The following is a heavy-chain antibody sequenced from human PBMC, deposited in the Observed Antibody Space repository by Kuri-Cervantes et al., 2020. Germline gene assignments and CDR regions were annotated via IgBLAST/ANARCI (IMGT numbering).Heavy chain of an antibody. D-gene: IGHD3-3*01. CDR2: INAGNGNT. CDR3: ARVPYDFWSGYYGVLDY. Sequence: ASVKVSCKASGYTFTSYAMHWVRQAPGQRLEWMGWINAGNGNTKYAQKFQGRVTITRDTSASTAYMELSSLRSEDTAVYYCARVPYDFWSGYYGVLDYWGQGTLVTDSS. CDR1: GYTFTSYA. V-gene: IGHV1-3*01. J-gene: IGHJ4*02.